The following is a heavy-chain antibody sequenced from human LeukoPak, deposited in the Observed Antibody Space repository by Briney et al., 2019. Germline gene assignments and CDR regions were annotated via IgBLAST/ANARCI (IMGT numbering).Heavy chain of an antibody. V-gene: IGHV1-58*02. CDR1: GFTFTSSA. CDR2: IVVGSGNT. CDR3: AADPNFWSGYYEETQFDP. J-gene: IGHJ5*02. Sequence: GTSVKVSCKASGFTFTSSAMQWVRQARGQRLEWIGWIVVGSGNTNYAQKFQERVTITREMSTSTAYMELSSLRSEDTAVYYCAADPNFWSGYYEETQFDPWGQGTLVTVSS. D-gene: IGHD3-3*01.